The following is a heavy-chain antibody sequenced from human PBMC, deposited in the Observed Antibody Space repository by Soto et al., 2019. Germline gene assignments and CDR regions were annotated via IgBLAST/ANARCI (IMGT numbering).Heavy chain of an antibody. CDR3: AREVEGDYGLGSSTYGMDV. D-gene: IGHD3-10*01. CDR2: IIPIFGTA. Sequence: ASLKVSCKASGGTFSSYAISRVRQAPGQGLEWMGGIIPIFGTANYAQKFQGRVTITADESTSTAYMELSSLRSEDTAAYYCAREVEGDYGLGSSTYGMDVWGQGTTVTVSS. V-gene: IGHV1-69*13. J-gene: IGHJ6*02. CDR1: GGTFSSYA.